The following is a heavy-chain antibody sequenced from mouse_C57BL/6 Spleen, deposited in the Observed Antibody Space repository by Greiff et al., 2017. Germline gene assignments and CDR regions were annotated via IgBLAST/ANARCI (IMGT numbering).Heavy chain of an antibody. V-gene: IGHV1-82*01. CDR3: ARSNPGAIDG. J-gene: IGHJ4*01. CDR2: IYPGDGDT. CDR1: GYAFSSSW. Sequence: VQLQQSGPELVKPGASVKISCKASGYAFSSSWMNWVKQRPGKGLEWIGRIYPGDGDTNYNGKFKGKATLTADKSYSTAYMQLRSLSSEDSAVYFCARSNPGAIDGWGKGTSVTVSS.